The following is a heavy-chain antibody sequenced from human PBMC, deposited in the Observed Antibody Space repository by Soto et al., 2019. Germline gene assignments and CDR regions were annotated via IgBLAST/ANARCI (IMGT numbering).Heavy chain of an antibody. CDR2: IYDGGNT. V-gene: IGHV4-4*02. CDR3: AGAVGRRTGADH. D-gene: IGHD1-1*01. J-gene: IGHJ4*02. CDR1: GDSLKTDHW. Sequence: QVHLQESGPGLVKPSGTLSLICVVSGDSLKTDHWWTWVRQPPGKGLEWIGEIYDGGNTNYNPSLESRLTLSVDKSKRQFSLRMTSVTAADTATYYCAGAVGRRTGADHWGQGTLVTVSS.